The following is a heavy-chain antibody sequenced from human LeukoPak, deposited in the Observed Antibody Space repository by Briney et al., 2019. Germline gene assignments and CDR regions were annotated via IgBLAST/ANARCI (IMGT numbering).Heavy chain of an antibody. CDR1: GGSISSSSYY. J-gene: IGHJ4*02. V-gene: IGHV4-39*07. CDR3: ARLERDWKAGAAFDY. Sequence: PSETLSLTCTVSGGSISSSSYYWGWIRQPPGKGLEWIGSIYYSGSTNYNPSLKSRVTISVDTSKNQFSLKLSSVTAADTAVYYCARLERDWKAGAAFDYWGQGTLVTVSS. D-gene: IGHD1-1*01. CDR2: IYYSGST.